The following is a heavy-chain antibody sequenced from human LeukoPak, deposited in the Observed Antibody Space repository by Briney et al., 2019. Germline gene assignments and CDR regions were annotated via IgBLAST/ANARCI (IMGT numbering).Heavy chain of an antibody. CDR2: MKEDGSDI. J-gene: IGHJ6*03. Sequence: GGSLRLSCAASGFSFGAFSMSWVRQAPGKGLEWVTYMKEDGSDIFYVDSVKGRFTISRDNAKKSLYLQMNSLRAEDTGVYYCAREGMGSGSPYYMDVWGKGTTVTVSS. D-gene: IGHD1-26*01. V-gene: IGHV3-7*01. CDR3: AREGMGSGSPYYMDV. CDR1: GFSFGAFS.